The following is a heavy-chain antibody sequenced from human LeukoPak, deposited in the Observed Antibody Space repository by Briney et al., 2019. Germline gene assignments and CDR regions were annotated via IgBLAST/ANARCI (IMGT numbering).Heavy chain of an antibody. D-gene: IGHD3-3*01. Sequence: PSETLSLTCTVSGGSVSSGSYYWSWIRQPAGKGLEWIGRIYTSGSTNYNPSLKSRVTMSVDTSKNQFSLKLSSVTAADTAVYYCARGRWVYDFWSGYYGNNWFDPWGQGTLVTVSS. J-gene: IGHJ5*02. CDR2: IYTSGST. CDR3: ARGRWVYDFWSGYYGNNWFDP. V-gene: IGHV4-61*02. CDR1: GGSVSSGSYY.